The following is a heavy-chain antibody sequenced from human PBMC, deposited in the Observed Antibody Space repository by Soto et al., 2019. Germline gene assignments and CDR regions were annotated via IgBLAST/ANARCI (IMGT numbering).Heavy chain of an antibody. CDR3: AKDWTGVVVPAVPGRFDP. Sequence: GGSLRLSCAGSGFTFRNYAMSWVRQAPGKGLEWVSGITGSGGNTYYADSVKGRFTISRDNSKDTLYLQMNSLRAEDTAFYYCAKDWTGVVVPAVPGRFDPWGQGTLVTVSS. V-gene: IGHV3-23*01. J-gene: IGHJ5*02. CDR2: ITGSGGNT. D-gene: IGHD2-2*01. CDR1: GFTFRNYA.